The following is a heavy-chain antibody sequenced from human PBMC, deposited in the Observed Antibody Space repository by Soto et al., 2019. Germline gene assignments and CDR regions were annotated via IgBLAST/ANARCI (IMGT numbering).Heavy chain of an antibody. V-gene: IGHV4-34*01. D-gene: IGHD2-2*01. CDR3: ARGRREVPVAKVARFGWYFDL. CDR1: GGSFSGYY. J-gene: IGHJ2*01. CDR2: INQSGST. Sequence: QVQLQQWGAGLLKPSETLSLTCAVYGGSFSGYYWTWIRQPPGKGLEWIGEINQSGSTSNNPSLKSRVTISVDTSKSQFSLKLSSVTAADTAVYYCARGRREVPVAKVARFGWYFDLWGRGTLVTVSS.